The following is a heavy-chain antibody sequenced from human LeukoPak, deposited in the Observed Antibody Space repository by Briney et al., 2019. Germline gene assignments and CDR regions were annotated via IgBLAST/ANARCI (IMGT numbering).Heavy chain of an antibody. V-gene: IGHV3-23*01. CDR3: AKDREDYGDYGVLDF. J-gene: IGHJ4*02. CDR2: ISGSGAST. CDR1: GFTFSSYA. D-gene: IGHD4-17*01. Sequence: GGSLRLSCAASGFTFSSYAMTWVRQASGKGLEWVSGISGSGASTYYADSVKGRFTISRDNSKNTLYLQMNSLRAEDTAVYYCAKDREDYGDYGVLDFWGREPWSPSPQ.